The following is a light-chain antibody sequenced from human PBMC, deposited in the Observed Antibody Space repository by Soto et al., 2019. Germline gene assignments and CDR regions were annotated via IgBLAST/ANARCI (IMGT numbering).Light chain of an antibody. CDR2: GVS. J-gene: IGKJ1*01. Sequence: EIVMTQSPATLSVSPGERVTLSCRASQSVSSNLVWYHQKPGQAPRLLVYGVSSRAPDVPDRFSGSGSGTDFTLTISRLEHEDFAVYYCQRYTDSRTFGQGTKVDIK. CDR1: QSVSSN. V-gene: IGKV3D-15*01. CDR3: QRYTDSRT.